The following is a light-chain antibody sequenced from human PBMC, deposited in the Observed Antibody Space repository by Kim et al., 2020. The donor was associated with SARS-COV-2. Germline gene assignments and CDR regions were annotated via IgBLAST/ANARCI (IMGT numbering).Light chain of an antibody. Sequence: DIQMTQSPSSLSASVGDRVSITCRASQSVNQFLNWYQQEAGKAPKLLIYAAATLQSGVPTRFSGSGSETEFTLIISSLQSEDIAVYYCQQYDNWPPYTFGQGTKLEI. CDR1: QSVNQF. J-gene: IGKJ2*01. CDR3: QQYDNWPPYT. V-gene: IGKV1-17*01. CDR2: AAA.